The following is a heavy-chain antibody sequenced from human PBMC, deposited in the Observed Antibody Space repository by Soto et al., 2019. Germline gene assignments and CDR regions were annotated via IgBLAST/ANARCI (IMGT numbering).Heavy chain of an antibody. V-gene: IGHV4-34*01. J-gene: IGHJ3*01. CDR2: INHSGST. Sequence: QVQLQQWGAGLLKPSETLSLTCAVYGGSFSGYYWSWIRQPPGKGLEWIGEINHSGSTNYNPSLKSRVTISVDTSKNQFSLKLRSVTAADTAVYYCARGLCTSTSCYPPDACDGWGQGTMVTVSS. CDR1: GGSFSGYY. CDR3: ARGLCTSTSCYPPDACDG. D-gene: IGHD2-2*01.